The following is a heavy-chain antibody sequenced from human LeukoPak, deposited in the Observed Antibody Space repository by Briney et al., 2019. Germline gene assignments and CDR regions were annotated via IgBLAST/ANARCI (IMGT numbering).Heavy chain of an antibody. V-gene: IGHV1-2*02. CDR3: ARGHYCSSTSCPTDY. CDR1: GYTFTGYY. D-gene: IGHD2-2*01. Sequence: GASVKVSCKASGYTFTGYYMHWVRQAPGQGLEWMGWINPNSGGTNYAQKLQGRVTMTRDTSISTAYMELSRLRSDDTAVYYCARGHYCSSTSCPTDYWGQGTLVTVSS. CDR2: INPNSGGT. J-gene: IGHJ4*02.